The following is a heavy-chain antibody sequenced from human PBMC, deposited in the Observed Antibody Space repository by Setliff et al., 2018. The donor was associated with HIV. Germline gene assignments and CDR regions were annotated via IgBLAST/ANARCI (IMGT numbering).Heavy chain of an antibody. CDR3: ARDPYWLEGYLDY. V-gene: IGHV3-11*04. J-gene: IGHJ4*02. D-gene: IGHD6-19*01. CDR2: ISSSGSTT. CDR1: GFAFRDHY. Sequence: GGSLRLSCAASGFAFRDHYMTWIRQAPGKGLEWISYISSSGSTTYYADSVKGRFTISRDNAKNSLYLQMDSLRVEDTGFYYCARDPYWLEGYLDYWGPGTLVTVSS.